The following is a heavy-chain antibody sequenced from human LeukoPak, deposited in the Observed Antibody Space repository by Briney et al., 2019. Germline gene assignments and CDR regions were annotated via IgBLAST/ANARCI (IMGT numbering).Heavy chain of an antibody. J-gene: IGHJ5*02. CDR1: GFTFSSYG. CDR3: AKVRFPAYYYGSGSYSARGWFDP. D-gene: IGHD3-10*01. Sequence: GGSLRLSCAASGFTFSSYGMSWVRQAPGKGLEWVSAISGSGGSTYYADSVKGRFTISRDNSKNTLYLQMNSLRAEDTAVYYCAKVRFPAYYYGSGSYSARGWFDPWGQGTLVTVSS. CDR2: ISGSGGST. V-gene: IGHV3-23*01.